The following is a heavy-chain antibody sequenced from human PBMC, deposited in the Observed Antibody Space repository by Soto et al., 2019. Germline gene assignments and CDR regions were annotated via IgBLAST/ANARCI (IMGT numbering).Heavy chain of an antibody. CDR2: INPSSGAT. CDR3: VLYYHDSQGYVDP. Sequence: ASVKVSCKASGYTFTSYYMHCVRQAPGQGLEWMGIINPSSGATDYAQKFQGRVTMTSDTSTSTVYMELSSLRSEDTAVYYCVLYYHDSQGYVDPWVQGTLVTVSS. D-gene: IGHD3-22*01. J-gene: IGHJ5*02. CDR1: GYTFTSYY. V-gene: IGHV1-46*01.